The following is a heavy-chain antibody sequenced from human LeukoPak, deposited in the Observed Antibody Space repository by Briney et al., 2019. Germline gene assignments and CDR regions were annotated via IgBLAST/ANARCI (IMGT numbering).Heavy chain of an antibody. CDR1: GFTFSGYW. CDR3: ARGTYYYGSGSPETGY. V-gene: IGHV3-7*03. J-gene: IGHJ4*02. CDR2: IKQDGSEK. Sequence: PGGSLRLSCVASGFTFSGYWMSWVRQAPGKGLEWMANIKQDGSEKYYVDSVKGRFTISRDNAKNSLYLQMNSLRAEDTGVYYCARGTYYYGSGSPETGYWGQGTLVTVSS. D-gene: IGHD3-10*01.